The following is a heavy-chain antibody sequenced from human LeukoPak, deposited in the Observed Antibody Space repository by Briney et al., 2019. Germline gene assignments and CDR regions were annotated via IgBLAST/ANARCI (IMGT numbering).Heavy chain of an antibody. CDR1: GGSISSYY. CDR2: IYYSGST. Sequence: RASETLSLTCTVSGGSISSYYWSWIRQPPGKGLEWIGYIYYSGSTNYNPSLKSRVTISVDTSKNQFSLKLSSVTAADTAVYYCARLMNDYGDYYFDYWGQGTLVTVSS. CDR3: ARLMNDYGDYYFDY. V-gene: IGHV4-59*08. D-gene: IGHD4-17*01. J-gene: IGHJ4*02.